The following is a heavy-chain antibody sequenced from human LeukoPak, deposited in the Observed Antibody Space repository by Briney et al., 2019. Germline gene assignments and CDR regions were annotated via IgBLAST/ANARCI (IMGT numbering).Heavy chain of an antibody. V-gene: IGHV3-21*01. D-gene: IGHD6-19*01. CDR2: ISSSSSYI. CDR3: ARVYSSGWYFDY. CDR1: GFTFSSYS. J-gene: IGHJ4*02. Sequence: PGGSLRLSCAASGFTFSSYSMNWVRQAPGKGLEWVSSISSSSSYIYYADSVKGRFTISGDNAKNSLYLQMNSLRAEDTAVYYCARVYSSGWYFDYWGQGTLVTVSS.